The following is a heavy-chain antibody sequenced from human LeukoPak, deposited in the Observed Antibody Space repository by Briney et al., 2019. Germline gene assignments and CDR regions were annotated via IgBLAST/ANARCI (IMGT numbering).Heavy chain of an antibody. J-gene: IGHJ4*02. V-gene: IGHV4-38-2*01. CDR2: IYHSGST. CDR3: ARLGIPIFGVFPGDY. CDR1: GYSISSGYY. D-gene: IGHD3-3*01. Sequence: TSETLSLTCAVSGYSISSGYYWGWIRQPPGKGLEWIGSIYHSGSTYYNPSLKSRVTISVDTSKNQLSLKLSSVTAAATAVYYCARLGIPIFGVFPGDYGAKGTLVPVP.